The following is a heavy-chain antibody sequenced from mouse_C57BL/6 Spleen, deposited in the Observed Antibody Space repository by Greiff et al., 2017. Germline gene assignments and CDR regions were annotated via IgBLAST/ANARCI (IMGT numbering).Heavy chain of an antibody. CDR3: ARQELITTVVPYYFGY. Sequence: QVQLQQPGAELVKPGASVKLSCKASGYTFTSYWMQWVKQRPGQGLEWIGEIDPSDSYTNYNKKFKGKATLPVDTSSSTAYMQLSSLTSEDSAVDYCARQELITTVVPYYFGYWGQGTTLTVSS. CDR1: GYTFTSYW. J-gene: IGHJ2*01. CDR2: IDPSDSYT. D-gene: IGHD1-1*01. V-gene: IGHV1-50*01.